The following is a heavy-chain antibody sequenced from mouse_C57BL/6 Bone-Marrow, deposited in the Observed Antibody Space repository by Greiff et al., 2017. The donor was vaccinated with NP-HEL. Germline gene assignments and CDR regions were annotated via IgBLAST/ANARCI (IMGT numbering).Heavy chain of an antibody. CDR3: VRQRYYYGSSYDWYFDV. V-gene: IGHV10-1*01. CDR2: IRSKSNNYAT. D-gene: IGHD1-1*01. CDR1: GFSFNTYA. Sequence: EVQLVESGGGLVQPKGSLKLSCAASGFSFNTYAMNWVRQAPGKGLEWVARIRSKSNNYATYYADSVKDRFTISRDDSESMLYLQMNNLKTEDTALYYCVRQRYYYGSSYDWYFDVWGTGTTVTVSS. J-gene: IGHJ1*03.